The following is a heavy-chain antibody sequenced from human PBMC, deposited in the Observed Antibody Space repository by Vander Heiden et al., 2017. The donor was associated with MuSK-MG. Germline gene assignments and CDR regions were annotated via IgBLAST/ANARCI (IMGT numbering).Heavy chain of an antibody. D-gene: IGHD3-16*01. CDR3: ATAGEGVGGVRSGADYFDY. J-gene: IGHJ4*02. Sequence: QVQLVQSGAEVKQPGASVKISCKVSGYTLTEFSMHWVRQAPGKGLEWMGVFDPEDGETIYAQKFQGRVTMTEDTSTDTAYMELSSLRSEDTAVYYCATAGEGVGGVRSGADYFDYWGQGTLVTVSS. CDR1: GYTLTEFS. CDR2: FDPEDGET. V-gene: IGHV1-24*01.